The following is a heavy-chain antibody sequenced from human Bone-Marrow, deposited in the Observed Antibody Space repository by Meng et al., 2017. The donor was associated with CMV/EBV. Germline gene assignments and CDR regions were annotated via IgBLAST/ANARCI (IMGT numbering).Heavy chain of an antibody. D-gene: IGHD1-20*01. J-gene: IGHJ6*02. CDR1: GFTFSSYA. CDR2: ISYDGSNK. V-gene: IGHV3-30-3*01. Sequence: GGSLRLSCAASGFTFSSYAMHWVRQAPGKELEWVAVISYDGSNKYYADSVKGRFTISRDNSKNTLYLQMNSLRAEDTAVYYCARDGGYNWKGSKYYYYYGMDVWGQGTTVTVSS. CDR3: ARDGGYNWKGSKYYYYYGMDV.